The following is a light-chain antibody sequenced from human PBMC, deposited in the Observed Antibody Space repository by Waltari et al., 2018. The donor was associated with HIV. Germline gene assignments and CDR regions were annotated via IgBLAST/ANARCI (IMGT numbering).Light chain of an antibody. CDR2: EVS. Sequence: QSALTQPRSVSGSPGQSVTISCTGNSSDVGGYNSVSWYQQHPGKAPKLLIYEVSKWPSGVPDRFSGSKSGNTASLTISGLRADDEADYYCCSYGGTYNVFGTGTKVTIL. V-gene: IGLV2-11*01. J-gene: IGLJ1*01. CDR3: CSYGGTYNV. CDR1: SSDVGGYNS.